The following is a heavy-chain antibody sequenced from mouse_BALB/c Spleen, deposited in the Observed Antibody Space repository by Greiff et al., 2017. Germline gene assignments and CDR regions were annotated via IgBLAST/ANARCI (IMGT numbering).Heavy chain of an antibody. D-gene: IGHD2-1*01. Sequence: EVQGVESGGGLVKPGGSLKLSCAASGFAFSSYDMSWVRQTPEKRLEWVAYISSGGGSTYYPDTVKGRFTISRDNAKNTLYLQMSSLKSEDTAMYYCARYGNYVFAYWGQGTLVTVSA. CDR3: ARYGNYVFAY. J-gene: IGHJ3*01. V-gene: IGHV5-12-1*01. CDR2: ISSGGGST. CDR1: GFAFSSYD.